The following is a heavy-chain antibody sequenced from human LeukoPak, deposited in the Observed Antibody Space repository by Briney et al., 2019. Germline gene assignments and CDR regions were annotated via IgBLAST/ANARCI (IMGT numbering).Heavy chain of an antibody. CDR1: GGSFSGYY. J-gene: IGHJ3*02. CDR2: INHSGST. Sequence: PSETLSLTCAVYGGSFSGYYWSWIRQPPGKGLEWIGEINHSGSTYYNPSLKSRVTISVDTSKNQFSLKLSSVTAADTAVYYCARAKSFLSYYYDSSGYPPDAFDIWGQGTMVTVSS. V-gene: IGHV4-34*09. D-gene: IGHD3-22*01. CDR3: ARAKSFLSYYYDSSGYPPDAFDI.